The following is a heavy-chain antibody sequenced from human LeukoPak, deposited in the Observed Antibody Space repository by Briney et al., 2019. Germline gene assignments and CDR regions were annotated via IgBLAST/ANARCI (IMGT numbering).Heavy chain of an antibody. V-gene: IGHV3-11*01. CDR1: GFTFSDYY. D-gene: IGHD3-22*01. J-gene: IGHJ4*02. Sequence: PGGSLRLSCAASGFTFSDYYMSWIRQAPGKGLEWVLYISSSGSTIYYADSVKGRFTISRDNAKNSLYLQMNSLRAEDTAVYYCARDYDYDSSYFDYWGQGTLVTVSS. CDR2: ISSSGSTI. CDR3: ARDYDYDSSYFDY.